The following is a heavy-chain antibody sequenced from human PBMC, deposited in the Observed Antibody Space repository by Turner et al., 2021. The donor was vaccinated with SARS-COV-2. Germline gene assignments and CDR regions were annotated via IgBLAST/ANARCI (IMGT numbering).Heavy chain of an antibody. CDR3: ARVPPSDTSRGWGDYFDY. D-gene: IGHD6-19*01. J-gene: IGHJ4*02. CDR1: DSTFPSYG. V-gene: IGHV1-18*04. CDR2: ISADNGDT. Sequence: QVQLVQSGAELKKHGASVKVSCKASDSTFPSYGISWGRQAPGQGLEWKGWISADNGDTNYAQKLQGRVTMTTETSTSTAYRELRSRRSDDTAVYYCARVPPSDTSRGWGDYFDYWGQGTRVTVSA.